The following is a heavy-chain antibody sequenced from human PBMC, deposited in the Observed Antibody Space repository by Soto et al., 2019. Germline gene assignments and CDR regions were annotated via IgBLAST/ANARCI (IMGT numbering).Heavy chain of an antibody. D-gene: IGHD6-19*01. Sequence: EVQLVESGGGLIQPGGSLRLSCAASGFSVSSKYMTWVRQAPGKGLEWVSVIYGGGTTYYADSVKGRFTISRDNSNNTLYLQMNSLRAEDTPVYCCVQTTGWPGFDFWGQGTLVTVSS. CDR1: GFSVSSKY. J-gene: IGHJ4*02. CDR3: VQTTGWPGFDF. V-gene: IGHV3-53*01. CDR2: IYGGGTT.